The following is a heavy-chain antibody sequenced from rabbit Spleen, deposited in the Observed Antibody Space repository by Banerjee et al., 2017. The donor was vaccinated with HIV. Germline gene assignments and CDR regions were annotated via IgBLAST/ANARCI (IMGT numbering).Heavy chain of an antibody. D-gene: IGHD3-1*01. V-gene: IGHV1S7*01. CDR1: GFTLSSYY. J-gene: IGHJ4*01. CDR2: IDPVFGST. Sequence: HLKESGGGLVQPGGSLKLSCKASGFTLSSYYMNWVRQAPGKGLEWIGYIDPVFGSTYYATWVNGRFTISSHNAQNTVDLQMNSLTAADTATYFCVRDTWHFKLWGPGTLVTVS. CDR3: VRDTWHFKL.